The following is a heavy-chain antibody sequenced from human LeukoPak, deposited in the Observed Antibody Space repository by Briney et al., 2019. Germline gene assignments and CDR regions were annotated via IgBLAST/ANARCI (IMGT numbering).Heavy chain of an antibody. V-gene: IGHV3-48*03. Sequence: GGSLRLSCAAAGFTFSNYEMSWVRQAPGKGLEWVSYITGSGNSINYADSVRGRFTISRDNAGNSLCLQMNSLRAEDTAVYYCARESARCGGDCNDYWGQGTLVTVSS. J-gene: IGHJ4*02. CDR1: GFTFSNYE. CDR2: ITGSGNSI. CDR3: ARESARCGGDCNDY. D-gene: IGHD2-21*02.